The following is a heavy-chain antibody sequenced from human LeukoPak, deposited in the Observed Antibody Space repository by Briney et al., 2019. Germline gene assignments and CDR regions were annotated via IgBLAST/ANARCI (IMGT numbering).Heavy chain of an antibody. CDR1: GFTFSNYW. CDR3: ARDRVPYCSGASCSVDV. V-gene: IGHV3-74*01. J-gene: IGHJ6*02. CDR2: ISSDASST. D-gene: IGHD2-15*01. Sequence: GGSLRLSCAASGFTFSNYWMQWVRQAPGKGLVWVSRISSDASSTSYADSVKGRSTISRDNAKNTLYLQTNSLRAEDTAVYYCARDRVPYCSGASCSVDVWGQGTTVTVSS.